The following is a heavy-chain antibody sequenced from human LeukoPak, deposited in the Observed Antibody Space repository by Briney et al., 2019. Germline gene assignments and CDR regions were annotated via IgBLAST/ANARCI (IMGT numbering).Heavy chain of an antibody. D-gene: IGHD6-19*01. CDR1: GGSFSGYY. Sequence: SETLSLTCAVYGGSFSGYYWSWIRQPVGKGLEWIGDINHSGSTNYNPSLKSRVTISVDTSKNQFSLKLSAVTAADTAVYYCARGALAVAVDYWGQGTLVTVSS. J-gene: IGHJ4*02. V-gene: IGHV4-34*01. CDR2: INHSGST. CDR3: ARGALAVAVDY.